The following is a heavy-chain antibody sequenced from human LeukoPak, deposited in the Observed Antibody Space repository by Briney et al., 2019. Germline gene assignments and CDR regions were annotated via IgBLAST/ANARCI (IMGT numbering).Heavy chain of an antibody. CDR2: INHSGST. CDR3: ARHGGTYYYDSSGYYFSTDYFDY. J-gene: IGHJ4*02. V-gene: IGHV4-34*01. CDR1: GGSFSGYY. Sequence: SETLSLTCAVYGGSFSGYYWSWIRQPPGKGLEWIGEINHSGSTNYNPSLKSRVTISVDTSKNQFSLKLSSVTAADTAVYYRARHGGTYYYDSSGYYFSTDYFDYWGQGTLVTVSS. D-gene: IGHD3-22*01.